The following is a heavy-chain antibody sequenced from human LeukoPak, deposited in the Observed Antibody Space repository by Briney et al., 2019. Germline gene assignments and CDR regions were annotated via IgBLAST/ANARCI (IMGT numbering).Heavy chain of an antibody. CDR3: ARVDYGDYGTVSRFAEYFQH. CDR2: ISGSGGST. V-gene: IGHV3-23*01. CDR1: GFTFSSYA. D-gene: IGHD4-17*01. J-gene: IGHJ1*01. Sequence: GGSLRLSCAASGFTFSSYAMSWVRQAPGKGLEWVSAISGSGGSTYYADSVKGRFTISRDNSKNTLYLQMNSLRAEDTAVYYCARVDYGDYGTVSRFAEYFQHWGQGTLVTVSS.